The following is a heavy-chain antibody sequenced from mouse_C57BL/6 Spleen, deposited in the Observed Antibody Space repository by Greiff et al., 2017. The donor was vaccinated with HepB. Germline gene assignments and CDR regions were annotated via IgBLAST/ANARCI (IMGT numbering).Heavy chain of an antibody. CDR2: IDPSDSYT. Sequence: VQLQQSGAELVMPGASVKLSCKASGYTFTSYWMHWVKQRPGQGLEWIGEIDPSDSYTNYNQKFKGKSTLTVDKSSSTAYMQLSSLTSEDSAVYYCARLYGYDDYWGQGTTLTVSS. CDR3: ARLYGYDDY. D-gene: IGHD2-2*01. J-gene: IGHJ2*01. CDR1: GYTFTSYW. V-gene: IGHV1-69*01.